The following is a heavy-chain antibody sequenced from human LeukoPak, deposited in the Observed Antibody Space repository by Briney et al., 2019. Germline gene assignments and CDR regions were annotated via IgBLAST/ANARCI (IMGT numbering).Heavy chain of an antibody. CDR2: INPSGGST. J-gene: IGHJ4*02. V-gene: IGHV1-46*01. Sequence: ASVKVSCKASGYTFTSYYMHWVRQAPGQGLEWMGIINPSGGSTSYAQKFQGRVTMTRDTSISTAYMELSRLRSDDTAVYYCARRLGDSSGYYYWGQGTLVTVSS. CDR1: GYTFTSYY. CDR3: ARRLGDSSGYYY. D-gene: IGHD3-22*01.